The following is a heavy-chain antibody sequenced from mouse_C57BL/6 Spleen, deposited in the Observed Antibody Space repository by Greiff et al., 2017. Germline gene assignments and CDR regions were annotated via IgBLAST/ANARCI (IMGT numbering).Heavy chain of an antibody. CDR1: GFTFSDYG. CDR2: ISSGSSTI. V-gene: IGHV5-17*01. D-gene: IGHD1-1*01. Sequence: EVMLVESGGGLVKPGGSLKLSCAASGFTFSDYGMHWVRQAPEKGLEWVAYISSGSSTIYYADTVKGRFTISRDNAKNTLFLQMTSLRSEDTAMYYCARHYYGSSYEGAMDYWGQGTSVTVSS. CDR3: ARHYYGSSYEGAMDY. J-gene: IGHJ4*01.